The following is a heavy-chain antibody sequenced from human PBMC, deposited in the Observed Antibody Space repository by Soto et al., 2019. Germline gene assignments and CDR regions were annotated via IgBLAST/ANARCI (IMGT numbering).Heavy chain of an antibody. CDR3: ASWVSAHFDS. V-gene: IGHV3-23*01. CDR2: ISSNGEKA. J-gene: IGHJ4*01. Sequence: GASLRLSCAASRFTSGYHAMTWVRQAPGQGLEWVSTISSNGEKANYADSVKGRLIISSDHSRNPVALQMNSRRAEDTAAYYCASWVSAHFDSWGHGTLVTVSS. D-gene: IGHD6-13*01. CDR1: RFTSGYHA.